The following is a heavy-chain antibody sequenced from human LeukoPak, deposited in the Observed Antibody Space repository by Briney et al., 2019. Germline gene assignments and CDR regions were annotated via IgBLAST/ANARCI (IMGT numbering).Heavy chain of an antibody. Sequence: SSETLSLTCTVSGGSISSFYWSWIRQLPGKGLEWIGYIYYSGSTNYNPSLKSRVTISVDTSKNQFSLKLSSVTAADTAVYYCARPINDAFDIWGQGTMVTVSS. CDR2: IYYSGST. V-gene: IGHV4-59*01. CDR1: GGSISSFY. J-gene: IGHJ3*02. CDR3: ARPINDAFDI.